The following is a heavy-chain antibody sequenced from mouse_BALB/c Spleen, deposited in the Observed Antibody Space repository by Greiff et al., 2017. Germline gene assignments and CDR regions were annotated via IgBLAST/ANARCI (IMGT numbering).Heavy chain of an antibody. CDR2: ISDGGSYT. CDR1: EYEFPSHD. Sequence: EVQLVESGGGLVQPGESLKLSCESNEYEFPSHDMYWVRQTPEKRLEWVATISDGGSYTYYPDSVKGRFTISRDNAKNNLYLQMSSLKSEDTAMYYCARDKGDYWGQGTSVTVSS. J-gene: IGHJ4*01. V-gene: IGHV5-4*02. CDR3: ARDKGDY.